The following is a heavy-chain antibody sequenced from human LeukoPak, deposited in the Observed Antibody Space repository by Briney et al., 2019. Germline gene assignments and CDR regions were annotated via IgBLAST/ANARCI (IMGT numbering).Heavy chain of an antibody. V-gene: IGHV4-59*08. J-gene: IGHJ4*02. CDR2: ISDIGSI. Sequence: SETLSLTCTVSGGSISSYYWSWIRQPPGKGLEWIAYISDIGSINYNPSLKSRVTISLDTSKNQFSLKLSSVTAADTAVYYCAGHHPRNTVDFWGQGTLVSVSS. CDR3: AGHHPRNTVDF. D-gene: IGHD2/OR15-2a*01. CDR1: GGSISSYY.